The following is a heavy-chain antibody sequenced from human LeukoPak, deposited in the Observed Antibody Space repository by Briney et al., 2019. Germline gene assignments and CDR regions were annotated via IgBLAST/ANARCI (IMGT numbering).Heavy chain of an antibody. J-gene: IGHJ6*03. V-gene: IGHV4-4*02. CDR2: IHHSGST. CDR3: ARPYSYYMDV. CDR1: GGSVSSINW. Sequence: SETLSLTCTVSGGSVSSINWWGWVRQSPGKGLEWIGEIHHSGSTNYNPSLQSRVTISVDKSKNQSSLNLSSVTAADTAVYYCARPYSYYMDVWGKGTTVIVSS.